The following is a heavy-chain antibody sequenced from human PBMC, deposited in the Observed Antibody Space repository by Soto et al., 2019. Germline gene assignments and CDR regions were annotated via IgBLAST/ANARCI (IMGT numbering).Heavy chain of an antibody. CDR1: GYSFAGYW. V-gene: IGHV5-10-1*01. D-gene: IGHD3-22*01. Sequence: GESLKISCKGSGYSFAGYWITWVRQKPGKGLEWMGRIDPSDSQTYYSPSFRGHVTISVTKSITTVFLQWSSLRASDTAMYYCARQIYDSDTGPNFKYYFDAWGQGTPVTVSS. J-gene: IGHJ4*02. CDR3: ARQIYDSDTGPNFKYYFDA. CDR2: IDPSDSQT.